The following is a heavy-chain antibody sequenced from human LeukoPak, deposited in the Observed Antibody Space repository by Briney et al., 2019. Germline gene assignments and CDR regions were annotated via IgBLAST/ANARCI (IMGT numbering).Heavy chain of an antibody. CDR2: ISAHNGNT. D-gene: IGHD2-15*01. J-gene: IGHJ4*01. CDR1: GYTFTSYC. V-gene: IGHV1-18*01. Sequence: ASVKVSWKASGYTFTSYCISWVRPAPGQGLEWMGWISAHNGNTNYAQKLQCRPTMTTDTSTSTASMERRSLRSDDTAVYYCAGRGGEYCRGGSCYVEYWGHGNLVSVSS. CDR3: AGRGGEYCRGGSCYVEY.